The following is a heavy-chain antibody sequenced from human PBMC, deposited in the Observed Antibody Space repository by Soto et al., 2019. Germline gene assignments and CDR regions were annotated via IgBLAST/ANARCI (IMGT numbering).Heavy chain of an antibody. CDR3: AMVVVVAATTTFDP. V-gene: IGHV1-69*06. CDR1: GGTFSSYA. J-gene: IGHJ5*02. D-gene: IGHD2-15*01. Sequence: ASVKVSCKASGGTFSSYAISWGRQAPGQGLEWMGGIIPIFGTANYAQKFQGRVTITADKSTSTAYMELSSLRSEDTAVYYCAMVVVVAATTTFDPWGQGTLVTGSS. CDR2: IIPIFGTA.